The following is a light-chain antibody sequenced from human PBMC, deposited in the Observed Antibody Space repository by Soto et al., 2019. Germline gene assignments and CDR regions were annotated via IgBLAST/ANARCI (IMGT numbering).Light chain of an antibody. CDR2: IAS. CDR3: QQSKSFPLT. Sequence: DIQMTQSPSSVSASVGDRVTITCLASQDINSWLTWYQQKPGKAPKVLIYIASRLQPGVPSRFSGRGSGTDFSLTISNLQPEDFATYFCQQSKSFPLTFGGGTKVDIK. J-gene: IGKJ4*01. CDR1: QDINSW. V-gene: IGKV1-12*01.